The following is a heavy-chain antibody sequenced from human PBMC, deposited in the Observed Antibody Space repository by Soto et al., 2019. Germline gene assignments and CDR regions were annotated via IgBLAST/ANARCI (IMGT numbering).Heavy chain of an antibody. CDR3: ARDGAAAGISRAGYYYGMDV. V-gene: IGHV3-33*01. D-gene: IGHD6-13*01. CDR2: IWYDGSNK. J-gene: IGHJ6*02. CDR1: GFTFSSYG. Sequence: QVQLVESGGGVVQPGRSLRLSCAASGFTFSSYGMHWVRQAPGKGLEWVAVIWYDGSNKYYADSVKGRFTISRDNSKNTLYLQMNSLRAEDTAVYYCARDGAAAGISRAGYYYGMDVWGQGTTVTVSS.